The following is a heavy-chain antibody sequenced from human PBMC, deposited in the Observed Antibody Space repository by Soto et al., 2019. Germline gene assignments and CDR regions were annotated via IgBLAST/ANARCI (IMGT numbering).Heavy chain of an antibody. CDR2: IYWDDDK. Sequence: QITLNESGPTVVRPTETLTLTCRFSGFSLSTSGVGVGWSRQSPGKAPDGFAVIYWDDDKRYSASLKSRLTITKDTSKNQVVLTVSDLDPTDTATYYCAHRVLRTVFGLVTSTAIYFDFWGQGTPVAVSS. CDR1: GFSLSTSGVG. J-gene: IGHJ4*02. CDR3: AHRVLRTVFGLVTSTAIYFDF. D-gene: IGHD3-3*01. V-gene: IGHV2-5*02.